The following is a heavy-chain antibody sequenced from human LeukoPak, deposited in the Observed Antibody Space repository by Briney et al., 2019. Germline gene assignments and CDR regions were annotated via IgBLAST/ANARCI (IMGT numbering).Heavy chain of an antibody. Sequence: ASVKVSCRASGYTFTGSYIHWVRQAPGQGLEWMAWINPNTGATKYSQKFSDRVTVTSDTSSSTAYMEVTSLTSDDTAVYYCARDRGWFLDYWGQGSLLIVSS. CDR2: INPNTGAT. CDR3: ARDRGWFLDY. D-gene: IGHD6-19*01. V-gene: IGHV1-2*02. J-gene: IGHJ4*02. CDR1: GYTFTGSY.